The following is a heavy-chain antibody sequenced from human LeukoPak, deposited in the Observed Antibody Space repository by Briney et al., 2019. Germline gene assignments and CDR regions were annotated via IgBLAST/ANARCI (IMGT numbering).Heavy chain of an antibody. D-gene: IGHD4-17*01. CDR1: GFTFSSYA. CDR3: AKGDYGDPRDYYYYGMDV. J-gene: IGHJ6*04. CDR2: IRGSGRST. V-gene: IGHV3-23*01. Sequence: GGSLRLSCAASGFTFSSYAMSWVRQAPGKGLEWVSAIRGSGRSTYYADSVKGRFTISRDKSKNTLYLQMNSLRAEDTAAYYCAKGDYGDPRDYYYYGMDVWGKGTTVTVSS.